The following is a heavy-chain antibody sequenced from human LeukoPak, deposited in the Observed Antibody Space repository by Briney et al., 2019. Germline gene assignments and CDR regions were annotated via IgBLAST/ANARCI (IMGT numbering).Heavy chain of an antibody. CDR1: GYTFSGYY. V-gene: IGHV1-2*06. J-gene: IGHJ4*02. Sequence: ASVKVSCKASGYTFSGYYMHWVRQAPGQGLEWMGRINPNGGGTNYAQRLQGRVTMTSDTSISTAYMELTSLRSDDPAVYYCARERKITSFGVARDYWGQGILVTVSS. D-gene: IGHD3-3*01. CDR3: ARERKITSFGVARDY. CDR2: INPNGGGT.